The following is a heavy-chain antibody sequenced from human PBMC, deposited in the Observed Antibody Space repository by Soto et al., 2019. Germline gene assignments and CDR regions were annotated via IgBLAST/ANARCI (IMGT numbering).Heavy chain of an antibody. D-gene: IGHD5-18*01. CDR2: ISSDGSNK. Sequence: QVQLVESGGGVVQPGRSLRLSCAASGFTFSSYTMHWVRQAPGKGLEWVAVISSDGSNKYYADSVKGRLTISRDNSKNSLYVHMKSLRAEDTAVYYCAREGGYRFGFAFDYWGQGTLVTVSS. J-gene: IGHJ4*02. CDR3: AREGGYRFGFAFDY. CDR1: GFTFSSYT. V-gene: IGHV3-30-3*01.